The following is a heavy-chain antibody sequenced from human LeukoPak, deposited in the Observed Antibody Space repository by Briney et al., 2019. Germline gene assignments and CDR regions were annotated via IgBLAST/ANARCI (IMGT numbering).Heavy chain of an antibody. D-gene: IGHD6-19*01. V-gene: IGHV4-4*02. J-gene: IGHJ4*02. CDR2: IYHSGST. CDR1: GFTFRNYA. Sequence: SPGGSLRLSCAASGFTFRNYAMHWVRQAPGKGLEWIGEIYHSGSTNYNPSLKSRVTISVDKSKNQFSLKLSSVTAADTAVYYCARDLAAVAREGALFFYYWGQGTLVTVSS. CDR3: ARDLAAVAREGALFFYY.